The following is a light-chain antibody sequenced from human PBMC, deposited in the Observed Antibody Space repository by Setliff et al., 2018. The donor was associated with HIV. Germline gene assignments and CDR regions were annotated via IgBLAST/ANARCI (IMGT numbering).Light chain of an antibody. CDR1: RSNIRSNT. V-gene: IGLV1-44*01. J-gene: IGLJ2*01. CDR3: ATWDDSLKGVV. Sequence: QSVLTQPPSASGTPGQRVTISCSGSRSNIRSNTVNWYQQLPGTAPKLLIHSNDQRPSGVPDRFSGSKSGTSASLAISGLQSEDEADYYCATWDDSLKGVVFGGGTQLTVL. CDR2: SND.